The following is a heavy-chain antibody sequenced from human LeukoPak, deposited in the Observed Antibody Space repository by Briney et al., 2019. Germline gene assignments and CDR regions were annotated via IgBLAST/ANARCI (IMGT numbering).Heavy chain of an antibody. J-gene: IGHJ1*01. CDR1: GFTFSSYA. Sequence: GGSLRLSCAASGFTFSSYAMSWVRQAPGKGLEWVSAVSGSGGSTYYADSVKGRFTISRDNSKNTLYLQMNSLRAEDTAVYYCAKAEGYCSSTSCQTLPLLKHLTEYFQHWGQGTLVTVSS. V-gene: IGHV3-23*01. CDR3: AKAEGYCSSTSCQTLPLLKHLTEYFQH. D-gene: IGHD2-2*01. CDR2: VSGSGGST.